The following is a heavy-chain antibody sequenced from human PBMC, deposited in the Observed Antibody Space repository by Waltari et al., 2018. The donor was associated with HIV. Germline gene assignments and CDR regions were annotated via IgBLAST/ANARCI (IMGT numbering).Heavy chain of an antibody. D-gene: IGHD6-13*01. CDR2: ISGSGGRT. CDR3: AKDGSSSWLPYFDY. J-gene: IGHJ4*02. Sequence: EVQLLESGGGLVQPGGSLRLSCAASGFTFSSYAMSWVRQAPGKGLEWGSAISGSGGRTYYADSVKGRFTISRDNSKNTLYLQMNSLRAEDTAVYYCAKDGSSSWLPYFDYWGQGTLVTVSS. V-gene: IGHV3-23*01. CDR1: GFTFSSYA.